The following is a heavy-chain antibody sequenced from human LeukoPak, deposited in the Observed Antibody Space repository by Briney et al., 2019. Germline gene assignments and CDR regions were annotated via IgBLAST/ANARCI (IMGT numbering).Heavy chain of an antibody. CDR1: GYSISSGYY. J-gene: IGHJ6*03. D-gene: IGHD6-13*01. V-gene: IGHV4-38-2*01. CDR2: MYHSGST. CDR3: ARQGGSSSPYYYYYMDV. Sequence: PSETLSPTCAVSGYSISSGYYWGWFRQPPGKGLEWIGCMYHSGSTYYNPSLKSRVTISVGTSKNQFSLKLSSVTAADTAVYYCARQGGSSSPYYYYYMDVWGKGTTVTVSS.